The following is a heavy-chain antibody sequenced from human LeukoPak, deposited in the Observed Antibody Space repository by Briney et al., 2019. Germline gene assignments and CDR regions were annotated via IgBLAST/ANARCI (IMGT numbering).Heavy chain of an antibody. J-gene: IGHJ6*02. Sequence: GGSLRLSCAASGFTFSSYGMHWVRQAPGKGLEWVAVIWHDGSNKYYADSVKGRFTISRDNSKNTLYLQMNSLRAEDTAVYYCARAGASYSGYDVPYYYYGMDVWGQGTTVTVSS. CDR1: GFTFSSYG. CDR2: IWHDGSNK. V-gene: IGHV3-33*01. D-gene: IGHD5-12*01. CDR3: ARAGASYSGYDVPYYYYGMDV.